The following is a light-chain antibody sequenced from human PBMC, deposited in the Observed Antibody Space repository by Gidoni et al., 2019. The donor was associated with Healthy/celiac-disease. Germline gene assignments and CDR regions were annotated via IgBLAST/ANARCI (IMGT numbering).Light chain of an antibody. V-gene: IGKV3-11*01. CDR2: DAS. J-gene: IGKJ5*01. CDR3: QQRSNGPTVT. CDR1: QSVSSY. Sequence: EIVLTPSPATLALSPGARAPLSCRASQSVSSYLAWYQQKPGQAHRLRIYDASNRATGSPARFSGSGSGTDFTLTISSLEPEDVAVYYCQQRSNGPTVTFGQGTRLEIK.